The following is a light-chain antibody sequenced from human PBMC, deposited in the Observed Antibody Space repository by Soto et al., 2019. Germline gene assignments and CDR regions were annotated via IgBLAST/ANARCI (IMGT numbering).Light chain of an antibody. CDR2: AAS. J-gene: IGKJ1*01. CDR3: QQSYSTPPT. Sequence: DIQMTQSPSSLSASVGYRVTITCRASQSISSYLNWYQQKPGKAPKLLIYAASSLQSGVPSRFIGSRSGTDFTLTIISLQPEDFATYYCQQSYSTPPTFGQGTQVEIK. V-gene: IGKV1-39*01. CDR1: QSISSY.